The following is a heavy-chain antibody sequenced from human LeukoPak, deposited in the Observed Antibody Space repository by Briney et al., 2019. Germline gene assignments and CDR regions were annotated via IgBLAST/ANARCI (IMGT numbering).Heavy chain of an antibody. CDR3: ARVIVGDRPDAFDI. D-gene: IGHD2-15*01. CDR2: IKQDGSEK. Sequence: GGSLRLSCAASGFTFRSYWVSWVRQAPGRGLEWVANIKQDGSEKYYVDSVKGRFTISRDNAKNSLYLQMNSLRAEDTAVYYCARVIVGDRPDAFDIWGQGTMVTVSS. V-gene: IGHV3-7*01. CDR1: GFTFRSYW. J-gene: IGHJ3*02.